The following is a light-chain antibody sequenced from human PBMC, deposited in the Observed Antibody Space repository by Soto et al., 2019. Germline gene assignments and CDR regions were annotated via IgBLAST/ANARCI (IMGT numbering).Light chain of an antibody. J-gene: IGKJ2*01. V-gene: IGKV3-11*01. CDR2: DAS. Sequence: EIVLTQSPATLSLSPGERATLPCRASRSVSSYLAWYQQKPGQAPRLLIYDASNRATGIPARFSGSGSGTDFTLTISSLEPEDFAVYYCQQRSNWPPTFGQGTKLEIK. CDR3: QQRSNWPPT. CDR1: RSVSSY.